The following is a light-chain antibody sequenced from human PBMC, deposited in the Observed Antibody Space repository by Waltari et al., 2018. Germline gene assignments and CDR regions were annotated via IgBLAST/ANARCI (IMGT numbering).Light chain of an antibody. CDR3: QQYSNWPLT. CDR2: GAS. Sequence: EIVLTQSPATLSLSPGERATLSCRASQSVSNSLAWYQQKPGQAPRLLIYGASRRATGIPDRFSGSGSVTDFTLTISSLEPEDFAIYYCQQYSNWPLTFGGGTKVEIK. CDR1: QSVSNS. V-gene: IGKV3-15*01. J-gene: IGKJ4*01.